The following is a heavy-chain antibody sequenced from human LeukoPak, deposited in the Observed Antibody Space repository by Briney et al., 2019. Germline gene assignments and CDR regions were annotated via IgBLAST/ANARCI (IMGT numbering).Heavy chain of an antibody. Sequence: SETLSLTCEIQGGSFSGYYWSWIRQPAGKGLEWIGRIYTSGSTNYNPSLKSRVTMSVDTSKNQFSLKLSSVTAADTAVYYCARVLTVWYRSIYSGSYGAFDIWGQGTMVTVSS. J-gene: IGHJ3*02. D-gene: IGHD1-26*01. CDR1: GGSFSGYY. CDR2: IYTSGST. V-gene: IGHV4-59*10. CDR3: ARVLTVWYRSIYSGSYGAFDI.